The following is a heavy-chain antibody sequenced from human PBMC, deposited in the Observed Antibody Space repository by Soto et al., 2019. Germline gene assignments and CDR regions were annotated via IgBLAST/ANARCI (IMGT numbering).Heavy chain of an antibody. Sequence: ASVKVSCKASGYTFTSYYMHCVRQAPGQGLEWMGIINPSGGSTSYAQKFQGRVTMTRGTSTSTVYMELSSLRSEDTAVYYCARDCSGGSCYSEGGDYGMDVWGQGTTVTVSS. D-gene: IGHD2-15*01. V-gene: IGHV1-46*01. CDR3: ARDCSGGSCYSEGGDYGMDV. J-gene: IGHJ6*02. CDR2: INPSGGST. CDR1: GYTFTSYY.